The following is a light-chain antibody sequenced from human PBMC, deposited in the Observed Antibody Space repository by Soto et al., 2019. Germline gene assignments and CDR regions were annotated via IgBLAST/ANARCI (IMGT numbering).Light chain of an antibody. CDR3: QQYHSYPPT. CDR1: QGIASY. Sequence: IQLTQSPSSLSASVGDRVTITCRASQGIASYLAWYQQKPGKAPKLLLYAASTLQSGVPSRFSGSGSGTDFTLTISCLQSEDFATYCCQQYHSYPPTFGQGTNLEIK. CDR2: AAS. V-gene: IGKV1-9*01. J-gene: IGKJ2*01.